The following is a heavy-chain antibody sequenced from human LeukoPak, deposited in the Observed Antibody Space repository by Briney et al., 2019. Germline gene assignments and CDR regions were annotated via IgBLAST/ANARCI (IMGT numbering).Heavy chain of an antibody. V-gene: IGHV3-23*01. Sequence: GGSLRLSCTASGFTFSSHAMSWVRQAPGKGLEWVSVISGSGDNTYYADSVRGRFTISRDNSKNTLYLQMNSLRAEDTAVYYCAKHDGYTYGGIDYWGQGTLVTVSS. CDR2: ISGSGDNT. J-gene: IGHJ4*02. CDR1: GFTFSSHA. CDR3: AKHDGYTYGGIDY. D-gene: IGHD5-24*01.